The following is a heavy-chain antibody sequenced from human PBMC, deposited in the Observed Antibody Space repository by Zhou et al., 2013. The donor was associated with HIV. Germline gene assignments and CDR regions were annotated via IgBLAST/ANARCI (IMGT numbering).Heavy chain of an antibody. D-gene: IGHD1-26*01. J-gene: IGHJ3*02. CDR2: IIPFFGRP. CDR3: GRGPYYSNTPGGPLDI. Sequence: QVQLVQSGAEVRKPGSAVRVSCRVSGDTFRSSYGFSWVRQAPGQGLEWMGRIIPFFGRPNSAQKFQGRVTITADKSTNTAYLDLRNLRSEDTALYYCGRGPYYSNTPGGPLDIWGQGTWVTVSS. CDR1: GDTFRSSYG. V-gene: IGHV1-69*04.